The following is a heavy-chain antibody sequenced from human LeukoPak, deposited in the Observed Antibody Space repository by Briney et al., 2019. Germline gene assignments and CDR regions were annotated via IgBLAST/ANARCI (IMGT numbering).Heavy chain of an antibody. Sequence: SVKVSCKASGFTFTSSAMHWLRQASGQRVEWIGWIVVGSGNTNYAQKFQERVTITRDMSTSTAYMELSSLRSEDTAVYYCAAGQAVAGLYWGQGTLVTVSS. D-gene: IGHD6-19*01. V-gene: IGHV1-58*02. CDR1: GFTFTSSA. CDR2: IVVGSGNT. CDR3: AAGQAVAGLY. J-gene: IGHJ4*02.